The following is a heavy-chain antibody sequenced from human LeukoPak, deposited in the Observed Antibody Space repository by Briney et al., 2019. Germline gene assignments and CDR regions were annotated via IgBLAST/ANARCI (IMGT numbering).Heavy chain of an antibody. J-gene: IGHJ4*02. CDR1: GYTFTGYY. D-gene: IGHD6-13*01. CDR3: ARDRDSSSPNYFDY. CDR2: INPNSGGT. V-gene: IGHV1-2*02. Sequence: GASVKVSCKASGYTFTGYYMHWVRQAPGQGLEWMGWINPNSGGTNYAQKFRGRVTMTRDTSISTAYMELSRLRSDDTAVYYCARDRDSSSPNYFDYWGQGTLVTVSS.